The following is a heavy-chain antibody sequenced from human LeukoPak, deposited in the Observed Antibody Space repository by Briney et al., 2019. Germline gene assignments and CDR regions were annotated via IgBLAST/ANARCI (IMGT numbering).Heavy chain of an antibody. CDR3: ARGSLTLVVPGDAFDI. Sequence: ASVKVSCKASGYTCTGYYMHWVRQAPGQGLEWMGWINPNSGGTNYAQKFQGRVTMTRDTSISTAYMELSRLRSDDTAVYYYARGSLTLVVPGDAFDIWGQGTMVTVSS. CDR1: GYTCTGYY. V-gene: IGHV1-2*02. CDR2: INPNSGGT. D-gene: IGHD6-13*01. J-gene: IGHJ3*02.